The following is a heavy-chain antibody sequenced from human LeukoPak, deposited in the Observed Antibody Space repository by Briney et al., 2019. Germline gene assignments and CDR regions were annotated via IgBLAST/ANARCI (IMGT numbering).Heavy chain of an antibody. CDR1: GFTFSSFS. CDR3: ATNGRVKVDY. Sequence: GGSLRLSCAASGFTFSSFSMNWVRQAPGKGLEWVSFITGSSSTIYYADSVKGRFTISRDNSKNTLYLQMNSLRAEDTAVYYCATNGRVKVDYWGLGTLVTVSS. V-gene: IGHV3-48*01. J-gene: IGHJ4*02. D-gene: IGHD3-16*01. CDR2: ITGSSSTI.